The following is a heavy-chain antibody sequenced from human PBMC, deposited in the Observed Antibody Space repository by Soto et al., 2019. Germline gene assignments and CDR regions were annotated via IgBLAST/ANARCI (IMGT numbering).Heavy chain of an antibody. Sequence: QVQLQQWGAGLLKPSETLSLTCAVYGGSFSGYYWSWIRQPPGKGLEWIGEINHSGSTNYNPSLKSRVTISVDTSKNQFSLKLSSVTAADTAVYYWARGGLCFGELSLDYWGQGTLVTVSS. V-gene: IGHV4-34*01. CDR1: GGSFSGYY. J-gene: IGHJ4*02. D-gene: IGHD3-10*01. CDR2: INHSGST. CDR3: ARGGLCFGELSLDY.